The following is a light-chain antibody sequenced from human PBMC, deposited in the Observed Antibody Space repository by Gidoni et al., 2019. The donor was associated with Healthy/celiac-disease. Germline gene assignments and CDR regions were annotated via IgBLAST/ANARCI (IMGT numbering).Light chain of an antibody. J-gene: IGKJ1*01. CDR2: DAS. V-gene: IGKV1-5*01. Sequence: DIQMTQSPSTLSASVGDRVTITCRASQSISSWFAWYQQKPGKAPKLLIYDASSLESGVPSRFSGSGSGTEFTLTISSLQPDDFATYYCQQYNSYGTFGQWTKVEIK. CDR1: QSISSW. CDR3: QQYNSYGT.